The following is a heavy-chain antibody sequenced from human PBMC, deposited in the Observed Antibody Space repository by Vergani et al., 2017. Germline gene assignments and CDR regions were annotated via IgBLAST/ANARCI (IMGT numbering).Heavy chain of an antibody. J-gene: IGHJ4*02. CDR1: GFTFSSYW. CDR3: ARIQKRYYYGSGSYYYFDY. CDR2: IKQDGSEK. Sequence: EVQLVESGGGLVQPGGSLRLSCAASGFTFSSYWMSWVRQAPGKGLEWVANIKQDGSEKYYVDSVKGRFTISRDNAKNSLYLQMNSLRAEDTAVYYCARIQKRYYYGSGSYYYFDYWGQGTLVTVSS. V-gene: IGHV3-7*01. D-gene: IGHD3-10*01.